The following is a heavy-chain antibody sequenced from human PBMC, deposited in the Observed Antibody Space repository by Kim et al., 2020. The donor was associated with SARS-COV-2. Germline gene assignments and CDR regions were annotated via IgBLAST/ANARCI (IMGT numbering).Heavy chain of an antibody. D-gene: IGHD5-12*01. CDR3: AKDLSGYDSGFYGMDV. J-gene: IGHJ6*01. CDR2: ISDTGHTT. CDR1: GFTFGIYA. V-gene: IGHV3-23*01. Sequence: GGSLRLSCAASGFTFGIYAMNWVRQAPGKGLEWVSRISDTGHTTLYGDSVKGRFTISRDNSKNTLYLQMNSLRAEDTALYYCAKDLSGYDSGFYGMDVWG.